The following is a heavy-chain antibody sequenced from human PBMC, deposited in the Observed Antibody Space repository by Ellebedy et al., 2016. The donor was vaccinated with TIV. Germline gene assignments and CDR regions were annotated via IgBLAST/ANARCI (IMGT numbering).Heavy chain of an antibody. CDR2: IIPIFGTA. CDR1: GYTFTSYY. Sequence: SVKVSXXASGYTFTSYYMHWVRQAPGQGLEWMGGIIPIFGTANYAQKFQGRVTITADESTSTAYMELSSLRSEDTAAYYCARGPLYNWNFFDYWGQGTLVTVSS. D-gene: IGHD1-20*01. J-gene: IGHJ4*02. CDR3: ARGPLYNWNFFDY. V-gene: IGHV1-69*13.